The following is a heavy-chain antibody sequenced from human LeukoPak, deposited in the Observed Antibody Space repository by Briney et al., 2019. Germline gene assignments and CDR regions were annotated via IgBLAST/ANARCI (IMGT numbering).Heavy chain of an antibody. J-gene: IGHJ4*02. D-gene: IGHD5-18*01. CDR3: ARDGYSFGSLDY. V-gene: IGHV3-33*01. CDR1: GFTFSRYG. Sequence: PGGSLRLSCAASGFTFSRYGMHWVRQAPGKGLEWVAIIWSDGSNKYYADAVKDRFTISRDNSKNTMYLQMNSLRAEDTAVYYCARDGYSFGSLDYWGQRTLVTVSS. CDR2: IWSDGSNK.